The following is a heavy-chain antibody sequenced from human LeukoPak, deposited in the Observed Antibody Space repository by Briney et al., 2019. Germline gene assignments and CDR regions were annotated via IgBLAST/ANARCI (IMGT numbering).Heavy chain of an antibody. V-gene: IGHV1-46*01. CDR3: ARERVEHPGAFDI. CDR2: INPSGGST. CDR1: GYTFTSYY. Sequence: ASVKVSCRASGYTFTSYYMHWVRQAPGQGLEWMGIINPSGGSTSYAQKFQGRVTMTRDMSTSTVYMELSSLRSEDTAVYYCARERVEHPGAFDIWGQGTMVTVSS. J-gene: IGHJ3*02. D-gene: IGHD1-26*01.